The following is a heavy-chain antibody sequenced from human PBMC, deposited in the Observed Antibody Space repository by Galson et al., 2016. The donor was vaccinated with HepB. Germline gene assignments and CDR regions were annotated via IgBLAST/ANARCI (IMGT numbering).Heavy chain of an antibody. D-gene: IGHD1-26*01. CDR2: ITSAGAKQ. V-gene: IGHV3-30*04. CDR1: GFSFNTYS. CDR3: ARAAMGRGSGSYSAFDY. Sequence: SLRLSCAASGFSFNTYSMHWVRQAPGKGLEWVAAITSAGAKQYYTDSVRGRFTTSRDNSNNMMYPQMNSLRPEDTSVYYCARAAMGRGSGSYSAFDYWGQGTLVAVSS. J-gene: IGHJ4*02.